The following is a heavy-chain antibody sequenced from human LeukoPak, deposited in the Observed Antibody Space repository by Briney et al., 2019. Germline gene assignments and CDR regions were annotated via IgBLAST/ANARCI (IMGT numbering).Heavy chain of an antibody. D-gene: IGHD2-2*01. J-gene: IGHJ6*02. V-gene: IGHV4-39*07. CDR3: ARFPQLESYYYYGMDV. Sequence: SETLSLTCTVSGGSISSSSYYWGWIRQPPGKGLEWIGSIYYSGSTYYNPSLKSRVTISVDTSKNQFSLKLSSVTAADTAVYYCARFPQLESYYYYGMDVWGQGTTVTVSS. CDR2: IYYSGST. CDR1: GGSISSSSYY.